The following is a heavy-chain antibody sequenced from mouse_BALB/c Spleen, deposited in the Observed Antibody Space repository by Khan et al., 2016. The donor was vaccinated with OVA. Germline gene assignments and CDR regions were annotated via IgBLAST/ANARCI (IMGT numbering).Heavy chain of an antibody. V-gene: IGHV1S132*01. Sequence: QVQLQQSGAELVKPGASVKLSCKTSGYTFTSYWIQWVKQRPGQGLGWIGQIFPGTGTTYYNENFKGKATLTVDTSANTAYMQFSSLTSEDSAVDFCARGYFGNYEFVYWGQGTLVTVSP. CDR2: IFPGTGTT. J-gene: IGHJ3*01. CDR3: ARGYFGNYEFVY. CDR1: GYTFTSYW. D-gene: IGHD2-1*01.